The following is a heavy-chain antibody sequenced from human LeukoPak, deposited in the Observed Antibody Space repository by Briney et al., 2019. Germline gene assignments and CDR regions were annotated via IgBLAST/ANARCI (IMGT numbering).Heavy chain of an antibody. V-gene: IGHV4-59*12. Sequence: SETLSLTCTVSGGSISSYYWSWIRQPPGKGLEWIGYIYYSGSTNYNPSLKSRVTMSVDTSKNQFSLKLSSVTAADTAVYYCARERITMVRGVRKNYYYYMDVWGKGTTVTISS. CDR2: IYYSGST. D-gene: IGHD3-10*01. CDR3: ARERITMVRGVRKNYYYYMDV. J-gene: IGHJ6*03. CDR1: GGSISSYY.